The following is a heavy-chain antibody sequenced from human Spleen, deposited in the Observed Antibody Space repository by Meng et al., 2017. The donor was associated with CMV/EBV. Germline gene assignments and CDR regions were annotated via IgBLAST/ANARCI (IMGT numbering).Heavy chain of an antibody. Sequence: GESLKISCATSGFSFSNYGLHWVRQAPGKGLECVAVISVDGNSKYYADSVKGRFTIPRDNSKNTAYLQMDILRPEDTAVYYWARVGRDRGGHYISQNYWGQGT. J-gene: IGHJ4*02. CDR2: ISVDGNSK. D-gene: IGHD2-15*01. V-gene: IGHV3-30-3*01. CDR1: GFSFSNYG. CDR3: ARVGRDRGGHYISQNY.